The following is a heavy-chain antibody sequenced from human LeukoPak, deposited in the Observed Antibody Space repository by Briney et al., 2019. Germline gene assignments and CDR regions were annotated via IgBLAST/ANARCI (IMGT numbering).Heavy chain of an antibody. J-gene: IGHJ5*01. V-gene: IGHV3-23*01. CDR3: AKEGQLRYFDWFNY. Sequence: GGSLRLSCAASGSTFSSYAMSWVRQAPGKGLEWVSAISGGGDGTYYADSVKGRFTISRDNSKNTLFLQMNSLRADDTAVYYCAKEGQLRYFDWFNYWGQGTLVTVSS. D-gene: IGHD3-9*01. CDR1: GSTFSSYA. CDR2: ISGGGDGT.